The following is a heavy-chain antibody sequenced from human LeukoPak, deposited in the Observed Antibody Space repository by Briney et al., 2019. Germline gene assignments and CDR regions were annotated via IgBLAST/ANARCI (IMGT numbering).Heavy chain of an antibody. Sequence: GASVKVSCKASGYTFTGYYMHWVRQAPGQGLEWMGWINPNSGGTNYAQKFQGRVTMTRDTSISTAYMELSRLRSDDTAVYYCARIAPHRLWFGELFPWGQGTLVTVSS. CDR1: GYTFTGYY. V-gene: IGHV1-2*02. D-gene: IGHD3-10*01. CDR2: INPNSGGT. J-gene: IGHJ5*02. CDR3: ARIAPHRLWFGELFP.